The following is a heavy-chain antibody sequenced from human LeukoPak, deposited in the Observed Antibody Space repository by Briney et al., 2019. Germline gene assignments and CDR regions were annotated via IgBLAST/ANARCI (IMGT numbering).Heavy chain of an antibody. V-gene: IGHV4-34*01. Sequence: SETLSLTCAVSGGSFSAYYWTWIRQPPGKGLEWIGEINHSGSTNYTPSLKSRVAISVDTSTPQFSLKVTSVTATDTAVYYCARGRLECTETGCAAGSWFDPWGQGTLVTVSS. CDR2: INHSGST. CDR3: ARGRLECTETGCAAGSWFDP. D-gene: IGHD2-8*02. J-gene: IGHJ5*02. CDR1: GGSFSAYY.